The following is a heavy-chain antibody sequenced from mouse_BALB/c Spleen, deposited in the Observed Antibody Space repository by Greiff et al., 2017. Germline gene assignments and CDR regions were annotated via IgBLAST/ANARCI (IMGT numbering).Heavy chain of an antibody. Sequence: EVNVVESGGDLVKPGGSLKLSCAASGFTFSSYGMSWVRQTPDKRLEWVATISSGGSYTYYPDSVKGRFTISRDNAKNTLYLQMSSLKSEDTAMYYCARHTAHYYGSSYWFAYWGQGTLVTVSA. V-gene: IGHV5-6*01. CDR1: GFTFSSYG. CDR2: ISSGGSYT. D-gene: IGHD1-1*01. J-gene: IGHJ3*01. CDR3: ARHTAHYYGSSYWFAY.